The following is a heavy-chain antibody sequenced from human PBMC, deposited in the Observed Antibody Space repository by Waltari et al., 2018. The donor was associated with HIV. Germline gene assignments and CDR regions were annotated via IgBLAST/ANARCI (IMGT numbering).Heavy chain of an antibody. J-gene: IGHJ4*02. D-gene: IGHD2-2*01. CDR3: ARGRYCSSTSCPYFDY. CDR1: GGSFSGYY. V-gene: IGHV4-34*01. Sequence: QVQLQQWGAGLLKHSESLSLTCAVYGGSFSGYYWSWNRKPLGKGLEWIGEINHSGSTNYNPSLKSRVTISVDTSKNQFSLKLSSVTAADTAVYYCARGRYCSSTSCPYFDYWGQGTLVTVSS. CDR2: INHSGST.